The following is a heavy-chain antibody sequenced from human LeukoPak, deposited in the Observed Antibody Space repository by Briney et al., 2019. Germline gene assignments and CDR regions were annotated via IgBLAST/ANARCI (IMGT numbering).Heavy chain of an antibody. Sequence: GSLRLSCAASGFTFSGYSMNWVRQAPGKGLECISVIYSGGSTDYADSVKGRLTISRDNSKNTLYLQMNSLRAEDTAVYYCARVVDHDYGDYYLDYWGQGTLVTVSS. CDR3: ARVVDHDYGDYYLDY. CDR1: GFTFSGYS. D-gene: IGHD4-17*01. CDR2: IYSGGST. J-gene: IGHJ4*02. V-gene: IGHV3-53*01.